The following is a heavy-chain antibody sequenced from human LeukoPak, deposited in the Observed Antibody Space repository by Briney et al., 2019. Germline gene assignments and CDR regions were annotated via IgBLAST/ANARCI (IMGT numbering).Heavy chain of an antibody. CDR3: AKERTQTTSFDY. Sequence: GGSLRLSCAASGFTFRSYPMNWVRQAPGRGLEWVSTISGSGGSTYYADSVKGRFTISRDNSKNTLYLQMNRLRAEDTAVYYCAKERTQTTSFDYWGQGTLVTVSS. V-gene: IGHV3-23*01. J-gene: IGHJ4*02. CDR1: GFTFRSYP. D-gene: IGHD2/OR15-2a*01. CDR2: ISGSGGST.